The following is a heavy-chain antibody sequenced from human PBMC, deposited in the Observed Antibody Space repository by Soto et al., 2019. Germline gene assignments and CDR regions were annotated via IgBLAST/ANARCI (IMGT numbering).Heavy chain of an antibody. CDR2: ISTSGSTI. D-gene: IGHD6-13*01. J-gene: IGHJ4*02. CDR1: GFTFSSYE. CDR3: ARELAAAGSFDY. Sequence: EVQLVESGGDLVQPGGSLRLSCAASGFTFSSYEMNWVRQAPGKGLEWISYISTSGSTIYYADSVKGRFTISRDNAKNSLYLQMNSLRAEDTAVYYCARELAAAGSFDYWGQGTLVTVSS. V-gene: IGHV3-48*03.